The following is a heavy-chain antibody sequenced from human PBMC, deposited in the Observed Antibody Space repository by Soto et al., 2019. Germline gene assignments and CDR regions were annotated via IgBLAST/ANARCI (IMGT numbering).Heavy chain of an antibody. Sequence: QVQLVESGGVVVQPGRSLRLSCAASGFTFSTYGMHWVRQAPGTGLEWVAVIWSDGNNKYYADSVKGRFTISRDNSKNTLYLQMNSLRAEDTAVYYCARELNTVTTRDAFDIWGQGKMGTVSS. V-gene: IGHV3-33*01. D-gene: IGHD4-17*01. CDR2: IWSDGNNK. CDR3: ARELNTVTTRDAFDI. J-gene: IGHJ3*02. CDR1: GFTFSTYG.